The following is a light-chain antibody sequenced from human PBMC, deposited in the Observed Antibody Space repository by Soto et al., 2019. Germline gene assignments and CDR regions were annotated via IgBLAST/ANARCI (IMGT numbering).Light chain of an antibody. CDR3: QHYKMYSPWT. Sequence: DIQMTQSPSTLSASVGDRVTITCRASQNIERWLAWYQQKPGKAPKLLLYDVSSLESGVPSRFSGSGSGTEFTLTISSLQPDDFATYYCQHYKMYSPWTFGQGTKVDIK. V-gene: IGKV1-5*01. J-gene: IGKJ1*01. CDR1: QNIERW. CDR2: DVS.